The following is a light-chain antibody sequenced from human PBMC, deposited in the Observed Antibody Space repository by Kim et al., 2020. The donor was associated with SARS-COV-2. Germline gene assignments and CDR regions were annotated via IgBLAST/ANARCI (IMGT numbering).Light chain of an antibody. V-gene: IGLV3-19*01. CDR3: QSRDRSDGQWV. J-gene: IGLJ3*02. Sequence: SSELTQDPAVSVALGQTVRIACQGDSLRDYHATWYRQKTGQAPILVIYGENNRPSGIPDRFSGSKSGTTASLTITGAQAEDESDYYCQSRDRSDGQWVFGGGTKLTVL. CDR2: GEN. CDR1: SLRDYH.